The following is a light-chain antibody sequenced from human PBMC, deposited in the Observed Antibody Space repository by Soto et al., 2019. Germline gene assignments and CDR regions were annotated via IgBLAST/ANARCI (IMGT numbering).Light chain of an antibody. Sequence: EIVMTQSPATLSVSPWERATHSCRASQSVSSNLAWYQQKPGQAPRLLIYGASTRATGIPARFSGSGSGTEFTLTISILQSEDFAVYHCQQYNNWPPLTFGGGTKVEIK. CDR1: QSVSSN. V-gene: IGKV3-15*01. CDR3: QQYNNWPPLT. J-gene: IGKJ4*01. CDR2: GAS.